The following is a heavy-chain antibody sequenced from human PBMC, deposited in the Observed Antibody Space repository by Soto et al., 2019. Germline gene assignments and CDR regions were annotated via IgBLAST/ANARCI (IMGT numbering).Heavy chain of an antibody. CDR2: IIPMFGTT. Sequence: QVQLVQSGPEVKKPGSSVKVSCKTSGDTFKKFAISWVRQAPGQGPEWMGGIIPMFGTTKYTQKCQGRVTFTADKSTGTAYMELTSLMSEDTATSCCARRVVPASGAAPHYFRYGVDVWGQGTTVTVSS. V-gene: IGHV1-69*06. J-gene: IGHJ6*02. D-gene: IGHD6-6*01. CDR3: ARRVVPASGAAPHYFRYGVDV. CDR1: GDTFKKFA.